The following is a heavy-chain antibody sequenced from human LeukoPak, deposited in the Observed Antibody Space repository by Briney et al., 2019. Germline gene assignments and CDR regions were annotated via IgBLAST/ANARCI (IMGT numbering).Heavy chain of an antibody. CDR2: IRHDGSEK. CDR1: GFIYSNYW. CDR3: ARGQVTAVTGLAAFDI. Sequence: PGGSLRLSCAASGFIYSNYWMNWVRQAPGKGLEWVANIRHDGSEKYFVDSVKGRFTISRDNAKNSLYLQMNSLRAEDTAVYYCARGQVTAVTGLAAFDIWGQGTMVIVSS. D-gene: IGHD4-17*01. V-gene: IGHV3-7*04. J-gene: IGHJ3*02.